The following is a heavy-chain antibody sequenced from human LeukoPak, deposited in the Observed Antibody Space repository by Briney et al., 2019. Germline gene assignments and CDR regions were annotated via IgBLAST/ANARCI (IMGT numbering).Heavy chain of an antibody. V-gene: IGHV3-20*04. J-gene: IGHJ4*02. CDR2: INWNGGST. CDR3: ARGGSSSSGLDY. D-gene: IGHD6-6*01. Sequence: GGSLRLSCAASGFTFYDYGMSWVRQAPGKGLEWVSGINWNGGSTGYADSVKGRFTISRDNAKNSLYLQMNSLRAEDTALYYCARGGSSSSGLDYWGQGTLVTVSS. CDR1: GFTFYDYG.